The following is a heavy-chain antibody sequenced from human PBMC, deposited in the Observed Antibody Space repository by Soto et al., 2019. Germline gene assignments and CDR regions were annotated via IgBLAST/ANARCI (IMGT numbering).Heavy chain of an antibody. CDR1: GGPISSYY. CDR2: IYYSGST. Sequence: SETLSLTCSVSGGPISSYYWSWIRQPPGKGLEWIGYIYYSGSTNYNPSLKSRVTISVDTSKNQFSLKLSSVTAADTAVYYCARRYGGNFDYWGQGTLVTVSS. J-gene: IGHJ4*02. V-gene: IGHV4-59*01. CDR3: ARRYGGNFDY. D-gene: IGHD3-16*01.